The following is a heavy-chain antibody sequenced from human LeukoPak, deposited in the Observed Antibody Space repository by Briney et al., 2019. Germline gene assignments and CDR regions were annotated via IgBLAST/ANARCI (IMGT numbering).Heavy chain of an antibody. CDR3: ARGRLARFLEWLPYYGMDV. D-gene: IGHD3-3*01. J-gene: IGHJ6*02. V-gene: IGHV4-61*01. CDR2: IYYSGST. Sequence: PSETLSLTCTVSGGSVSSGSYYWSWIRQPPGKGLEWIGYIYYSGSTNYNPSLKSRVTISVDTSKNQFSLKLSSVTAADTAVYYCARGRLARFLEWLPYYGMDVWGQGTTVTVSS. CDR1: GGSVSSGSYY.